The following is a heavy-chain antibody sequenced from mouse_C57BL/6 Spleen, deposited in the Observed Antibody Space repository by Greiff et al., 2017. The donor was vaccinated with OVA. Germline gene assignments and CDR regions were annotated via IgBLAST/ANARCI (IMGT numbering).Heavy chain of an antibody. CDR3: ARSESSGYDY. D-gene: IGHD3-2*02. J-gene: IGHJ2*01. V-gene: IGHV1-72*01. CDR2: IDPNSGGT. Sequence: QVQLKQPGAELVKPGASVKLSCKASGYSFTSYWMHWVKQRPGRGLEWIGRIDPNSGGTKYNEKFKSKATLTVDKPSSTAYMQLSSLTSEDSAVYYCARSESSGYDYWGQGTTLTVSS. CDR1: GYSFTSYW.